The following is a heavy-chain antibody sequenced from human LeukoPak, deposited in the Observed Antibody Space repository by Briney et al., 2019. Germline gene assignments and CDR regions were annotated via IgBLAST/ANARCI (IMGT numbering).Heavy chain of an antibody. CDR2: IWYDGSNK. D-gene: IGHD4-11*01. CDR3: AKDLLHRYYYYMDV. CDR1: GFTFSSYG. V-gene: IGHV3-33*06. Sequence: GGSLRLSCAASGFTFSSYGMHWVRQAPGKGLEWVAVIWYDGSNKYYADSVKGRFTISRDNSKNTLYLQMNSLRAEDTAVYYCAKDLLHRYYYYMDVWGKGTTVTVSS. J-gene: IGHJ6*03.